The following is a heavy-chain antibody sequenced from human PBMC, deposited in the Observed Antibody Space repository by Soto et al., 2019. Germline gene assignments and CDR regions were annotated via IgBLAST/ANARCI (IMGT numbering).Heavy chain of an antibody. V-gene: IGHV4-39*01. CDR2: VSYRGST. CDR3: ARRGSSSWYGY. Sequence: QLQLQESGPGLVKPSETLSLTCTVSGGSISSSSYYRGWIRQPPGKGMEWIGSVSYRGSTYSNPSSKSRVPISVDTSKNQCSLRLSYVTAAATALDYCARRGSSSWYGYWGQGTQGTVPS. D-gene: IGHD6-13*01. J-gene: IGHJ5*01. CDR1: GGSISSSSYY.